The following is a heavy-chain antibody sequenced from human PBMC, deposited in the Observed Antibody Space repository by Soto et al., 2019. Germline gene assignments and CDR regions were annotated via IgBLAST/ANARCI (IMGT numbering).Heavy chain of an antibody. V-gene: IGHV4-31*03. CDR2: IYYSGST. CDR1: GVSISSGGYY. D-gene: IGHD3-3*01. CDR3: ARGPYVFWCGGNYYYGLDV. Sequence: QVQLQDSGPGLVKPSQSLSLTCTVSGVSISSGGYYWSWIRLHPGKGLEWIGYIYYSGSTYYNPARKRRVTISADTSKIQFSLKLSSVTAADTAVYYCARGPYVFWCGGNYYYGLDVWGQGSTVTVSS. J-gene: IGHJ6*02.